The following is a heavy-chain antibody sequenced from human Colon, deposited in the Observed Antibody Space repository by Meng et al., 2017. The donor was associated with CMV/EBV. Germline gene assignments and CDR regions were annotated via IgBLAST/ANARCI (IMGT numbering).Heavy chain of an antibody. V-gene: IGHV3-21*06. D-gene: IGHD3-10*01. J-gene: IGHJ4*02. CDR1: GFTFGSYT. CDR3: TRAILGPIIGEFEY. Sequence: GESLKISCVGSGFTFGSYTMNWVRHAPGKGLEWVASISKTSTFINYADSVKGRFTISRENSVNTLHLQMNSLRVEDTAVYYCTRAILGPIIGEFEYWGQGTLVTVSS. CDR2: ISKTSTFI.